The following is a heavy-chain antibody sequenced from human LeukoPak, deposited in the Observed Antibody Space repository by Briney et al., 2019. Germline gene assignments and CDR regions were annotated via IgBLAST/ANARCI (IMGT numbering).Heavy chain of an antibody. J-gene: IGHJ4*01. CDR2: ISSSGSTI. V-gene: IGHV3-48*03. Sequence: PGGSLRLSCAASGFTFSSYEMNWVRQAPGKGLEWVSYISSSGSTIYYADSVKGRFTISRDNAKNSLYLQMNSLRAEDTAVYYCAKAHIRGVIINLLDYLGQGTLVTDSS. CDR1: GFTFSSYE. D-gene: IGHD3-10*01. CDR3: AKAHIRGVIINLLDY.